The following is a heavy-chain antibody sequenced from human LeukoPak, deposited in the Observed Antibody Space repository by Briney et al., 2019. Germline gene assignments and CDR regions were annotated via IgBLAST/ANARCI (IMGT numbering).Heavy chain of an antibody. D-gene: IGHD6-13*01. CDR1: GFTCNSCG. CDR3: ARDLGYSRKGAFDI. V-gene: IGHV3-33*05. Sequence: GRSLRLSCAVSGFTCNSCGIHWVRQVPGKGLEWVALISYDGSRKSYADSVKGRFTISRDNAKNSLYLQMNSLRAEDTAVYYCARDLGYSRKGAFDIWGQGTMVTVSS. J-gene: IGHJ3*02. CDR2: ISYDGSRK.